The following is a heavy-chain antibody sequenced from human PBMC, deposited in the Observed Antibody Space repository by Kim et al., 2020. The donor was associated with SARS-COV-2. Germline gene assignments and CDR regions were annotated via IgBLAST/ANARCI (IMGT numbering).Heavy chain of an antibody. V-gene: IGHV3-30*18. Sequence: GGSLRLSCAASGFTFSSYGMHWVRQAPGKGLEWVAVISYDGSNKYYADSVKGRFTISRDNSKNTLYLQMNSLRAEDTAVYYCAKDPNEHSGSLRGSMDVWGQGTNVTVSS. D-gene: IGHD1-26*01. CDR2: ISYDGSNK. J-gene: IGHJ6*01. CDR3: AKDPNEHSGSLRGSMDV. CDR1: GFTFSSYG.